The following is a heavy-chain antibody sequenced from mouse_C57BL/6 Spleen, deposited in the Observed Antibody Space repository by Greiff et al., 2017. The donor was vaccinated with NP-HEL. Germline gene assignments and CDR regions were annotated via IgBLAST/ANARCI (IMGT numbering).Heavy chain of an antibody. Sequence: VQLKQSGPGLVKPSQSLSLTCSVTGYSITSGYYWNWIRQFPGNKLEWMGYISYDGSNNYNPSLKNRISITRDTSKNQFFLKLNSVTTEDTATYYCARETYYSNYDYAMDYWGQGTSVTVSS. V-gene: IGHV3-6*01. CDR3: ARETYYSNYDYAMDY. CDR1: GYSITSGYY. D-gene: IGHD2-5*01. CDR2: ISYDGSN. J-gene: IGHJ4*01.